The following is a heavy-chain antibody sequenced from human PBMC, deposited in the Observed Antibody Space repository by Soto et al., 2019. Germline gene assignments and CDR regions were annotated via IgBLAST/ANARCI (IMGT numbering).Heavy chain of an antibody. CDR1: GSTFSSHT. CDR3: AKDLKAKARPNTFDY. Sequence: PGGSLRLSCAASGSTFSSHTRHWVRQAPGKGLEWVSAISGSGGSTYYADSVKGRFTISRDNSKNTLYLQMNSLRAEDTAVYYCAKDLKAKARPNTFDYWGQGTLVTVS. J-gene: IGHJ4*02. CDR2: ISGSGGST. V-gene: IGHV3-23*01. D-gene: IGHD6-6*01.